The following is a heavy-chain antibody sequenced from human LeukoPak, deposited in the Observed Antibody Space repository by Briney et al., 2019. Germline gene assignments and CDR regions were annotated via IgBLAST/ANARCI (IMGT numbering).Heavy chain of an antibody. CDR1: GFTFSSYS. CDR3: ARDLSQDGSGSYYPYFDY. V-gene: IGHV3-21*01. CDR2: ISSSSDYI. D-gene: IGHD3-10*01. J-gene: IGHJ4*02. Sequence: PGGSLRLSCAASGFTFSSYSMNWVRQAPGKGLEWVSFISSSSDYIYYADSVKGRFTFSRDNAKNSLYLQMNSLRAEDTAVYYCARDLSQDGSGSYYPYFDYWGQGTLVTVSS.